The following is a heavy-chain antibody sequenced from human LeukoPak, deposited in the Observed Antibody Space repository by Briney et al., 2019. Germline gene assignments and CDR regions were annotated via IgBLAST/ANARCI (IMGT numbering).Heavy chain of an antibody. CDR2: INHSGST. J-gene: IGHJ4*02. CDR1: GGSISSSSYY. V-gene: IGHV4-39*07. CDR3: ARGGGSYLGEYYFDY. Sequence: SETLSLTCTVSGGSISSSSYYWGWIRQPPGKGLEWIGEINHSGSTNYNPSLKSRVTISVDTSKNQFSLKLSSVTAADTAVYYCARGGGSYLGEYYFDYWGQGTLVTVSS. D-gene: IGHD1-26*01.